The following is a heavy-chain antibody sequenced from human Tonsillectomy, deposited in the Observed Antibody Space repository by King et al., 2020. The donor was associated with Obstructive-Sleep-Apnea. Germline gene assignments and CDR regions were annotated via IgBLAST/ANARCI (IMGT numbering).Heavy chain of an antibody. V-gene: IGHV3-30*04. D-gene: IGHD6-19*01. CDR1: GFTFSSYA. CDR2: ISYDGSNK. Sequence: QVQLVESGGGVVQPGRSLRLSCAASGFTFSSYAMHWVRQAPGKWLEWVAVISYDGSNKYYADSVKGRFTISIDNSKNTLYLQMTSLRAEDTAVYYCARGPGYRSGWYGAPADYWGQGTLVTVSS. J-gene: IGHJ4*02. CDR3: ARGPGYRSGWYGAPADY.